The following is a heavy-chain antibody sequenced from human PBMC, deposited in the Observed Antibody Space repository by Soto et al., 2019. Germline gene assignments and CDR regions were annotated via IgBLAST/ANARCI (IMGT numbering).Heavy chain of an antibody. CDR3: ARVPWCGMDGRY. CDR2: INHSGST. CDR1: GGSFSGYY. J-gene: IGHJ4*02. V-gene: IGHV4-34*02. Sequence: QVQLQQWGAGLLKPSETLSLTCAVYGGSFSGYYWSWIRQPPGKGLEWIGEINHSGSTIYNPSLESRVTISVDTSKNQFALKLSSVTAADTAVYYCARVPWCGMDGRYWGQGTLVTVSS. D-gene: IGHD2-8*02.